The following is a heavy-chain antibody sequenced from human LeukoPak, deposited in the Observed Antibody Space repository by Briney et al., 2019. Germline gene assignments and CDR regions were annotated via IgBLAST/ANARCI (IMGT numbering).Heavy chain of an antibody. CDR1: GGSISSYY. D-gene: IGHD3-3*01. V-gene: IGHV4-59*01. J-gene: IGHJ4*02. CDR3: ARVTYDFWSGYGNYYFDY. CDR2: IYYSGST. Sequence: PSQTLSLTCTVSGGSISSYYWIWIRQPPGKGLEWIGYIYYSGSTNYNTSLKSRVTISVDTSKNQFSLKLSSVTAADTAVYYCARVTYDFWSGYGNYYFDYWGQGTLVTVSS.